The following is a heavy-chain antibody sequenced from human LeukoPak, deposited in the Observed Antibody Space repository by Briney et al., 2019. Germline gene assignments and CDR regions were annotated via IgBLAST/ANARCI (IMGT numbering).Heavy chain of an antibody. CDR2: IRSKAYGGTT. D-gene: IGHD3-22*01. V-gene: IGHV3-15*01. J-gene: IGHJ6*02. Sequence: PGGSLRLSCAASGFTFSNAWMSWVRQAPGKGLEWVGRIRSKAYGGTTEYAASVKGRFTISRDDSKSIAYLQMNSLKTEDTAVYYCTSRYYYDSSGPYYYYYGMDVWGQGTTVTVSS. CDR1: GFTFSNAW. CDR3: TSRYYYDSSGPYYYYYGMDV.